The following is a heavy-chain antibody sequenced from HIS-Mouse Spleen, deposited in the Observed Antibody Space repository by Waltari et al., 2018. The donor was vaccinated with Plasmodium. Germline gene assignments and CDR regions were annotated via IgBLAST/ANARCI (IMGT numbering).Heavy chain of an antibody. J-gene: IGHJ4*02. V-gene: IGHV4-31*03. CDR2: IYYSGST. D-gene: IGHD4-17*01. CDR3: ARDHITYGDYYFDY. CDR1: GGALSSGGYY. Sequence: QLQLQESGPGLVKPSQTLSLTCTVSGGALSSGGYYWIWILQHTGQGLEWIGYIYYSGSTYYNPALKSRVTISVDTSKNQFSLKLSSVTAADTAVYYCARDHITYGDYYFDYWGQGTLVTVSS.